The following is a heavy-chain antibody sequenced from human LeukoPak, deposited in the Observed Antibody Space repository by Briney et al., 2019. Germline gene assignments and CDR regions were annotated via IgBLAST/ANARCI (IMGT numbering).Heavy chain of an antibody. CDR3: ATRTGIRWLQGVVDY. Sequence: LETLSLTCAVYGGSFSGYYWSWIRQPPGKGLEWIGEINHSGSTNHNPSLKSRVTISVDTSKNQFSLKLSSVTAADTAVYYCATRTGIRWLQGVVDYWGQGTLVTVSS. V-gene: IGHV4-34*01. J-gene: IGHJ4*02. CDR2: INHSGST. CDR1: GGSFSGYY. D-gene: IGHD5-24*01.